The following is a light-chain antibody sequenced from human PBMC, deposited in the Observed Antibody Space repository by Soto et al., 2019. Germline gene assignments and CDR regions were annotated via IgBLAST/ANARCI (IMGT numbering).Light chain of an antibody. Sequence: QSALTQPASVSGSPGQSITISCTGTSSDVGGYNYVSWYQQHPGKAPKLMIYEVSNRPSGVSNRFSDSKPGNTASLTISGLQAEDEADYYCSSYTSSSSYVVFGGGTKLTV. CDR2: EVS. V-gene: IGLV2-14*01. CDR3: SSYTSSSSYVV. CDR1: SSDVGGYNY. J-gene: IGLJ2*01.